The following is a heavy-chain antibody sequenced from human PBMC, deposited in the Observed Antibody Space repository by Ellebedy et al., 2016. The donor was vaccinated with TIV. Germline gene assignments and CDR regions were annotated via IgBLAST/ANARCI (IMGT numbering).Heavy chain of an antibody. CDR1: GFTFSDYS. Sequence: PGGSLRLSCVASGFTFSDYSMAWIRQAPGKGLEWVSFITRSSSQTDYADSVRGRLTISRDNAQKSLYLQMNSLRAEDTAVYYCARDLGCRSTSCYDGHYYHYYMDVWGKGTTVTVSS. J-gene: IGHJ6*03. CDR3: ARDLGCRSTSCYDGHYYHYYMDV. CDR2: ITRSSSQT. V-gene: IGHV3-11*05. D-gene: IGHD2-2*01.